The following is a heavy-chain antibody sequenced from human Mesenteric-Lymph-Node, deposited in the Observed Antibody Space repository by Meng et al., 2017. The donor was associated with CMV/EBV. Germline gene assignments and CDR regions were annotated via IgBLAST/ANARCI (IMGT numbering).Heavy chain of an antibody. J-gene: IGHJ5*02. CDR3: ARPFPSWQSPRLDPFGA. Sequence: RGSGQGQCKPSETLSLPCTVSGDSISSFSSWGWIRQPPGRGLEWIGSVHYTGSTYYSPSLKSRVTVSVDTSKNQFSLRLTSVTAADTAVYYCARPFPSWQSPRLDPFGAWGQGTLVTVSS. CDR2: VHYTGST. CDR1: GDSISSFSS. V-gene: IGHV4-39*01. D-gene: IGHD6-19*01.